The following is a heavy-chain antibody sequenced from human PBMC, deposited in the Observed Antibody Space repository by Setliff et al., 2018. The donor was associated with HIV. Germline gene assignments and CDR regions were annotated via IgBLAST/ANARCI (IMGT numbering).Heavy chain of an antibody. CDR3: ARHSPSDY. CDR1: GGSISSYY. J-gene: IGHJ4*02. V-gene: IGHV4-59*08. Sequence: KTSETLSLTCTVSGGSISSYYWSWIRQPAGKGLEWIGYIYNSASTSYNPSLKSRVTISVDTSKNQFSLELSSVTAADTAVYYCARHSPSDYWGQGTLVTVSS. CDR2: IYNSAST.